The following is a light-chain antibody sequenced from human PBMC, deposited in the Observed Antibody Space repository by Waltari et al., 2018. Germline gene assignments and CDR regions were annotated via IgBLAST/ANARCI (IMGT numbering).Light chain of an antibody. CDR1: SSDVRTYNL. CDR3: CSSAGSSTYVV. V-gene: IGLV2-23*02. CDR2: GVN. Sequence: QSALTQPASVSGSPGQSITVPCTGTSSDVRTYNLVSCYQQHPGKAPKLIIYGVNKRPSGVSDRFSGSKSGNTASLTISGLQAEDEADYYCCSSAGSSTYVVFGGGTKLTVL. J-gene: IGLJ2*01.